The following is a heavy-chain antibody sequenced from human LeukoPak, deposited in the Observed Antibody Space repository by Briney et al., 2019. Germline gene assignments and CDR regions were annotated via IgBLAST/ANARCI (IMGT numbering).Heavy chain of an antibody. J-gene: IGHJ6*03. CDR1: GGSIRSSGYF. CDR3: ARDGVRGVVMPLYMDV. V-gene: IGHV4-39*07. Sequence: SETLSLTSTVSGGSIRSSGYFWGWVRQPPGKGLQWIGNIYFTVTTYVNPCVKSRVTISLDTSKNQFSLNLSSGTAADTAIYFCARDGVRGVVMPLYMDVWGKGTTVTVSS. D-gene: IGHD3-10*01. CDR2: IYFTVTT.